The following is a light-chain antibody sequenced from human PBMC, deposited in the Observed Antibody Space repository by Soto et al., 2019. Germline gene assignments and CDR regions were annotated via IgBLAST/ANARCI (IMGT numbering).Light chain of an antibody. Sequence: DIQLTQSPSFLSASVGDRVTITCRASQGISTSLAWYLQRPGKAPKLLIYGASTLQSGVPSRFSGSGSGTEFTLTISSLQTEDFGTYYCQQLNSDWYAFGQGTKLEIK. J-gene: IGKJ2*01. CDR3: QQLNSDWYA. CDR2: GAS. V-gene: IGKV1-9*01. CDR1: QGISTS.